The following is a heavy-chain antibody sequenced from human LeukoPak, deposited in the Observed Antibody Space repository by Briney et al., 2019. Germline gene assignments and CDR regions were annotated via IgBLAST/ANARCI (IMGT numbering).Heavy chain of an antibody. CDR3: ARQKQSHGNFDY. CDR2: LGIAGDT. Sequence: GGSLRLSCAASGFTVSSYAMHWVRQPRGKGLEWVSALGIAGDTFYPGSLKGRFTISRENAKNSLYLQMNSLRAEDTAMYYCARQKQSHGNFDYWGQGTLVTVSS. CDR1: GFTVSSYA. D-gene: IGHD1-26*01. V-gene: IGHV3-13*01. J-gene: IGHJ4*02.